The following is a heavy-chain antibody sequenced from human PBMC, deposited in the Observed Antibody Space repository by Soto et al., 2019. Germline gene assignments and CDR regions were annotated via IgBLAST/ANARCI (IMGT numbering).Heavy chain of an antibody. Sequence: EVQLLESGGGLVQPGGSLRLSCAASGVTFSTYAMNWVRQAPGKGLEWVSTISNTGGATFYAGSVKGRFTISRDNSKNMLYLHMNSLRADDSAIYFCAVGRHKTSGSNTWFDPWGRGTLVTVSS. CDR2: ISNTGGAT. CDR1: GVTFSTYA. CDR3: AVGRHKTSGSNTWFDP. V-gene: IGHV3-23*01. D-gene: IGHD3-22*01. J-gene: IGHJ5*02.